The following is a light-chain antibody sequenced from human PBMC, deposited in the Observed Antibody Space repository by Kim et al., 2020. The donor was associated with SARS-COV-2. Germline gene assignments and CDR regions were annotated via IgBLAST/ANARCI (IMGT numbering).Light chain of an antibody. V-gene: IGLV1-47*01. J-gene: IGLJ3*02. CDR1: FSNIGSNY. CDR3: AAWDDSLSGVV. Sequence: GQRFTFSCSGSFSNIGSNYVYWYQQLPETAPKLLIYRNNQRPSGVPDRFSGSKSGTSASLAISGLRSEDEAEYYCAAWDDSLSGVVFGGGTKVTVL. CDR2: RNN.